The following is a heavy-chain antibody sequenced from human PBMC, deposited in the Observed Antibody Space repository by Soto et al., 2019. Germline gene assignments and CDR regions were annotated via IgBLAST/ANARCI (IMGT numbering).Heavy chain of an antibody. D-gene: IGHD3-16*01. CDR2: IIPNLGIA. CDR1: GGTFSSYT. J-gene: IGHJ6*02. CDR3: AANVDYYYYGMDV. Sequence: QVQLVQSGAEVKKPGSSVKVSCKASGGTFSSYTISWVRQAPGQGLEWMGRIIPNLGIANYAQKLQGRVTITADKSTSTAYMELSTLRSKDPAVYYCAANVDYYYYGMDVWGQGTTVTVSS. V-gene: IGHV1-69*02.